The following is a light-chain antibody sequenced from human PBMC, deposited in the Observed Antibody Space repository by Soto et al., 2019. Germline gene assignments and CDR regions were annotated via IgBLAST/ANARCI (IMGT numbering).Light chain of an antibody. V-gene: IGLV3-21*02. CDR1: NIGSKS. J-gene: IGLJ2*01. Sequence: SYELTQPPSGSVAPGRTAKITCGGNNIGSKSVHWYQQRPGQAPVMVVYDDRVRHSGIPERISGSSSGNTDTLTITGVEAGDEADDHCQVWYRRTEQVVFGGGTKLTVL. CDR2: DDR. CDR3: QVWYRRTEQVV.